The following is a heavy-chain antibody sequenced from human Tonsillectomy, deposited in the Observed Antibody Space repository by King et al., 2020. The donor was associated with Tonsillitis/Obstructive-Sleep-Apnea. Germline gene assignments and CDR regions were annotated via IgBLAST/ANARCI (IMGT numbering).Heavy chain of an antibody. CDR1: GYTFTNYY. D-gene: IGHD6-13*01. CDR3: ARVGSSSWSDAFHI. CDR2: INPSGGTT. Sequence: QLVQSGAEVKKPGASVKVSCKASGYTFTNYYMHWVRQAPGQGLEWMGIINPSGGTTIYAQNFQGRVTMTRDTSASTVYMELSSLRSEDTALYYCARVGSSSWSDAFHIWGQGTMVTVSS. J-gene: IGHJ3*02. V-gene: IGHV1-46*01.